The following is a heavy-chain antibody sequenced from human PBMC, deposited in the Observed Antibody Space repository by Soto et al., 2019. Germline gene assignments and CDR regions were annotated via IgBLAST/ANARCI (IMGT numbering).Heavy chain of an antibody. V-gene: IGHV3-9*01. D-gene: IGHD3-10*01. Sequence: DVQLVESGGGLGQPGRSLRLSCAASGFTFDDYAMHWVRQAPGKGLEWVSGISWNSGSIGYADSVKGRFTISRDNAKNSLYLQMNSLRSYDTALYCCAKRLVGALNIMDVWGQGTTVTVSS. CDR3: AKRLVGALNIMDV. CDR1: GFTFDDYA. J-gene: IGHJ6*02. CDR2: ISWNSGSI.